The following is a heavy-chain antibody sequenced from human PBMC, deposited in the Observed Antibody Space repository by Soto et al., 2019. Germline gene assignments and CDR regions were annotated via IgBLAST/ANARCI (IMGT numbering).Heavy chain of an antibody. D-gene: IGHD6-25*01. Sequence: GGSLRLSCAASGFTFSSYSMNWVRQAPGKGLEWVSSISSSSSYIYYADSVKGRFTISRDNAKNSLYLQMNSLRAEDTAVYYCARDLQRLLYYYYMDVWGKGTTVTVS. CDR3: ARDLQRLLYYYYMDV. CDR2: ISSSSSYI. CDR1: GFTFSSYS. J-gene: IGHJ6*03. V-gene: IGHV3-21*01.